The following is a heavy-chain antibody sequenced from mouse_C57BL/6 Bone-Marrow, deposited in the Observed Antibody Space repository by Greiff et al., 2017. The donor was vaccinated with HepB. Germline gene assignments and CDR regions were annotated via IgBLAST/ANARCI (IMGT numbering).Heavy chain of an antibody. Sequence: VQLQQPGAELVKPGASVKLSCKASGYTFTSYWMQWVKQRPGQGLEWIGEIDPSDSYTNYNQKFKGKATLTVDTSSSTAYMPLGSLTSEDSAVYYGARGLPYYVDYWGQGTTLTVSS. CDR1: GYTFTSYW. J-gene: IGHJ2*01. V-gene: IGHV1-50*01. CDR2: IDPSDSYT. D-gene: IGHD6-2*01. CDR3: ARGLPYYVDY.